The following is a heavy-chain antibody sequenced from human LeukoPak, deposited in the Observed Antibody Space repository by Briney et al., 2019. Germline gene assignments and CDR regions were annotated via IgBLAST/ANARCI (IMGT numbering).Heavy chain of an antibody. CDR2: ISGDGGST. D-gene: IGHD1-14*01. CDR1: GFTFDDYA. J-gene: IGHJ4*02. CDR3: AKGHRVTDFDY. V-gene: IGHV3-43*02. Sequence: PGGSLRLSCAASGFTFDDYAMHWVRQAPGKGLEWVSLISGDGGSTYYADSVKGRFTISRDNSKNSLYLQMNSLRTKDTALYYCAKGHRVTDFDYWGQGTLVTVSS.